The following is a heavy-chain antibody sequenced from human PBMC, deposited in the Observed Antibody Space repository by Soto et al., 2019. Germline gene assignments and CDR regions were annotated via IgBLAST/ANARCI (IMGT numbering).Heavy chain of an antibody. CDR1: GFSLSISGVG. CDR2: IYWDPDK. CDR3: AHRPEIAPAHPAC. D-gene: IGHD2-2*01. V-gene: IGHV2-5*02. Sequence: QITLKESGPTLVKPTQTLTLTCTFSGFSLSISGVGVGWIRQPPGKALEWLALIYWDPDKRYSPSLKSRHTITKEHTRRQAGLTMTNMDPVDTATYYCAHRPEIAPAHPACGGQGTPVTVSS. J-gene: IGHJ4*02.